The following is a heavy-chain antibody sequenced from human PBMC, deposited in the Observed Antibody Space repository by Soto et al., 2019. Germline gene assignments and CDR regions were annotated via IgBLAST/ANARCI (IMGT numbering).Heavy chain of an antibody. D-gene: IGHD3-16*01. J-gene: IGHJ4*02. CDR1: GFTFSNVW. V-gene: IGHV3-15*07. CDR2: IRSKTDIGTT. CDR3: TTDLWSVMITFGGFAPSDY. Sequence: EVQLGESGGGLVKPGGSLRLSCEASGFTFSNVWMNWVRQAPGKGLEWVGRIRSKTDIGTTDYAAAVKGRFTSTREDSKNKLYLQMNSVKTEDNAVYYCTTDLWSVMITFGGFAPSDYWGQGTLVTVSS.